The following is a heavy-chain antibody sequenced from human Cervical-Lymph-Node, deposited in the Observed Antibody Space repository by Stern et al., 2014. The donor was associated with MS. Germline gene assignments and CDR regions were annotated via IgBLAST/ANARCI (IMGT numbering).Heavy chain of an antibody. CDR1: GGTFSSPA. D-gene: IGHD6-13*01. CDR3: ARASIAAAGSTFDY. J-gene: IGHJ4*02. CDR2: ISPIFGTA. Sequence: QVQLVQSGADILKPGSSVNVSSKASGGTFSSPAISWVRQAPRQRLESMGRISPIFGTANYAQKFQGRVTITADESTSTAYMELSSLRSEDTAVYYCARASIAAAGSTFDYWGQGTLVTVSS. V-gene: IGHV1-69*01.